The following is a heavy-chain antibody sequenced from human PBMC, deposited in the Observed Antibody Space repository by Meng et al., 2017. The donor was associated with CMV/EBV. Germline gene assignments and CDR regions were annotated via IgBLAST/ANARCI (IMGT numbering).Heavy chain of an antibody. J-gene: IGHJ5*02. Sequence: LAGSGYSWSFCGNCWGWHPPPTGQELEWIVNINHSGTTYSDPSLKRRVTISVDSKNTQFFQKLSSVADAATAVYYCTRFGELGWFDPWGQGTLVTVSS. CDR3: TRFGELGWFDP. D-gene: IGHD3-10*01. CDR2: INHSGTT. CDR1: SWSFCGNC. V-gene: IGHV4-34*01.